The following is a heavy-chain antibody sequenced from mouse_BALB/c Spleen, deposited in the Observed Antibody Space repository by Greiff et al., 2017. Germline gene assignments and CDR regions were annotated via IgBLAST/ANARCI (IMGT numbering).Heavy chain of an antibody. D-gene: IGHD2-1*01. CDR3: ARSDYGNYWFAY. CDR1: GDSITSGY. J-gene: IGHJ3*01. CDR2: ISYSGST. Sequence: EVKLMESGPSLVKPSQTLSLTCSVTGDSITSGYWNWIRKFPGNKLEYMGYISYSGSTYYNPSLKSRISITRDTSKNQYYLQLNSVTTEDTATYYCARSDYGNYWFAYWGQGTLVTVSA. V-gene: IGHV3-8*02.